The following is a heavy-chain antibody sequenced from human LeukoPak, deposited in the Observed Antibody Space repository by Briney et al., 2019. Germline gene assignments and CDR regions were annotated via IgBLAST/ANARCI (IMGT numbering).Heavy chain of an antibody. V-gene: IGHV3-48*04. Sequence: GGSLRLSCAASGFTFSSYAMSWVRQAPGKGLEWVSYISSSSSTIYYADSVKGRFTISRDNAKNSLYLQMNSLRAEDTAVYYCARDLYRIVVVPHYFDYWGQGTLVTVSS. CDR1: GFTFSSYA. J-gene: IGHJ4*02. CDR2: ISSSSSTI. D-gene: IGHD3-22*01. CDR3: ARDLYRIVVVPHYFDY.